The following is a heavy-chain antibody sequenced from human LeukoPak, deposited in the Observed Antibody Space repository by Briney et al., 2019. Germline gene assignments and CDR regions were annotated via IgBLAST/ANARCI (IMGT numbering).Heavy chain of an antibody. V-gene: IGHV3-30*02. J-gene: IGHJ3*02. D-gene: IGHD1-26*01. CDR1: GFTFSSYA. Sequence: PGGSLRLSCAASGFTFSSYAMSWVRQAPGKGLEWVAFIRYDGSNKYYADSVKGRFTISRDNAKNSLYLQMNSLRAEDTAVYYCAKKAGGAFDIWGQGTMVTVSS. CDR2: IRYDGSNK. CDR3: AKKAGGAFDI.